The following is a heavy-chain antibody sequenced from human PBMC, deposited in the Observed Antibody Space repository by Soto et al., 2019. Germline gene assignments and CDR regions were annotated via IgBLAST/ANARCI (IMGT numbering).Heavy chain of an antibody. D-gene: IGHD3-10*01. CDR2: IYWDDDK. V-gene: IGHV2-5*02. CDR3: AHFAYYGSASLDN. Sequence: QITLKESGPTLVKPTQTLTLTCPVSGFSLSTSGVGVAWIRQPQGKALQWLGIIYWDDDKRYSPSLRSRLTITKASSKNQVVLSMANTQSVDTATYFCAHFAYYGSASLDNWGQGTLVSVSS. CDR1: GFSLSTSGVG. J-gene: IGHJ4*02.